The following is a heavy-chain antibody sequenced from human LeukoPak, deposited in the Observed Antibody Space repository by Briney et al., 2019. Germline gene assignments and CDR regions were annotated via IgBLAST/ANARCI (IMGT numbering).Heavy chain of an antibody. J-gene: IGHJ4*02. CDR1: GGTFSSYA. CDR3: ARGHRVVTAIFDY. D-gene: IGHD2-21*02. CDR2: IIPIFGTA. V-gene: IGHV1-69*13. Sequence: GASVKVSCKASGGTFSSYAISWVRQAPGQGLEWMGGIIPIFGTANYAQKFQGRVTITADESTSTAYMELSSLRSEDAAVYYCARGHRVVTAIFDYWGQGTLVTVSS.